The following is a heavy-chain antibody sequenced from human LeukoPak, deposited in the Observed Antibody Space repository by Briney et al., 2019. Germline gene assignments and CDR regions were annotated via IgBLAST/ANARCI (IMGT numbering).Heavy chain of an antibody. CDR2: INHSGST. V-gene: IGHV4-34*01. J-gene: IGHJ6*02. Sequence: SETLSLTCAVYGGSFSGYYWSWIRQPPGKGLEWIGEINHSGSTNYDPSLKSRVTISVDTSKNQFSLKLSSVTAADTAVYYCASSFGARRYYYYYGMDVWGQGTTVTVSS. CDR3: ASSFGARRYYYYYGMDV. D-gene: IGHD3-10*01. CDR1: GGSFSGYY.